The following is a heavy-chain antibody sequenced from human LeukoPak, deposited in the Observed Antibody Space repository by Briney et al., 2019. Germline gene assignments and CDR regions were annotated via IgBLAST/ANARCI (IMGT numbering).Heavy chain of an antibody. CDR1: GFTFSSYS. J-gene: IGHJ3*02. D-gene: IGHD3-22*01. CDR2: ISGSGGST. V-gene: IGHV3-23*01. Sequence: PGGSLRLSCAASGFTFSSYSMNWVRQAPGKGLEWVSAISGSGGSTYYADSVKGRFTISRDNSKNTLYLQMNSLRAEDTAVYYCAKDARITMIVVARRFAFDIWGQGTMVTVSS. CDR3: AKDARITMIVVARRFAFDI.